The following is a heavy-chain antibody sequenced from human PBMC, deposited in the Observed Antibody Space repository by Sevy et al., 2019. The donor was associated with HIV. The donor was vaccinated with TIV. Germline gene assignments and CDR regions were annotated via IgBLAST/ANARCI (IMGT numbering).Heavy chain of an antibody. CDR3: AKGSGGYDYSSLDY. V-gene: IGHV3-30*18. CDR2: ISYDGSNK. D-gene: IGHD5-12*01. Sequence: GGSLRLSCAASGFTFSSYGMHWVRQAPGKGLEWVAVISYDGSNKYYADSVKGRFTISRDNSKNTLYLQMNSLRAEDTAVYYYAKGSGGYDYSSLDYWGQGTLVTVSS. J-gene: IGHJ4*02. CDR1: GFTFSSYG.